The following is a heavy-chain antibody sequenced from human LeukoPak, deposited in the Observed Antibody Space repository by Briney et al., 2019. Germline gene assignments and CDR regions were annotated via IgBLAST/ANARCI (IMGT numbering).Heavy chain of an antibody. CDR1: GLTFSNYA. D-gene: IGHD1-26*01. Sequence: SGGSLRLSCAASGLTFSNYAMHWVRQAPGKGPQCVAVISYDGGSKFYADSVKGRFTISRDNSKNTVHLQMSSLRAEDTAVYYCARGRQNSGSYSDAFDIWGQGTVVTVSS. CDR3: ARGRQNSGSYSDAFDI. V-gene: IGHV3-30*04. J-gene: IGHJ3*02. CDR2: ISYDGGSK.